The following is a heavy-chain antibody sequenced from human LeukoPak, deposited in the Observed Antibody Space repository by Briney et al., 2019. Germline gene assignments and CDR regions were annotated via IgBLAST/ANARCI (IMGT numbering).Heavy chain of an antibody. CDR1: GDSVSFNSDV. CDR3: VRDANWGLDALDI. J-gene: IGHJ3*02. Sequence: SQTLSLTCAISGDSVSFNSDVWNWIRQSPSRGLEWLGRAYYRSKRLFDYAVSVKSRLTITPDTPKNQFSLQLNSVTPEDTAVYYCVRDANWGLDALDIWGQGTMVTVSS. V-gene: IGHV6-1*01. CDR2: AYYRSKRLF. D-gene: IGHD7-27*01.